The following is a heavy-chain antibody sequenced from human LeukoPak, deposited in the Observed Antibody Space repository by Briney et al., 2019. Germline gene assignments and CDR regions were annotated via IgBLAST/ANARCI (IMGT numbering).Heavy chain of an antibody. CDR3: ARDHGIPGSGSYRFDY. J-gene: IGHJ4*01. CDR1: GFTFSSDS. CDR2: ISSSSSYI. V-gene: IGHV3-21*06. Sequence: GGSLRLSCAPSGFTFSSDSMSWVRQAPGKGLEWVSCISSSSSYIYYADSVKGRFTISRDYAKNLLYLQMNSLKIEDTGVYYCARDHGIPGSGSYRFDYWGHGTLVTVSS. D-gene: IGHD3-10*01.